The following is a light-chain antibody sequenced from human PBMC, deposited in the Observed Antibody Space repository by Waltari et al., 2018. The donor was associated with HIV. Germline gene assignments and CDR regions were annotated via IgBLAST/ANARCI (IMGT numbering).Light chain of an antibody. V-gene: IGKV4-1*01. Sequence: DIVMTQSPDSLPVSLGERATITCKSRRTILFDSNNKNYLAWYQQKQGQPPKVLIYWASTRESGVPDRFSGSGSGTDFTLTISRLQPEDVAVYYCQQYFSTPPTFGQGTRVGI. CDR3: QQYFSTPPT. J-gene: IGKJ1*01. CDR2: WAS. CDR1: RTILFDSNNKNY.